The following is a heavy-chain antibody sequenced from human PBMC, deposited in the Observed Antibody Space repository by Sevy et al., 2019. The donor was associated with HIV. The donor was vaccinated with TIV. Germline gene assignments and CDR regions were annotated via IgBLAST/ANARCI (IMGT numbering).Heavy chain of an antibody. J-gene: IGHJ4*02. CDR2: IWYDGSNK. CDR3: ASQGYCSGGSCYRYFDY. D-gene: IGHD2-15*01. V-gene: IGHV3-33*01. CDR1: GFTFSSYG. Sequence: GGSLRLSCAASGFTFSSYGMHWVRQAPGKGLEWVAVIWYDGSNKYYADSVKGRLTISRDKSKNTLYLQMNSLRAEDTAVYYCASQGYCSGGSCYRYFDYWGQGTLVTVSS.